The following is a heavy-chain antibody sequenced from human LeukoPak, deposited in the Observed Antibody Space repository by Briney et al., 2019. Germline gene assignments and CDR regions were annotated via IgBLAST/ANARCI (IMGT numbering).Heavy chain of an antibody. V-gene: IGHV1-18*01. CDR2: ISAYNGNT. D-gene: IGHD6-19*01. Sequence: ASVKVSCKASGYTFTSYGISWVRQAPGQGLEWMGWISAYNGNTNYAQKLQGRVTMTTDTSTSTAYMELRSLRSDHAAVYYCARGKTIRVADPFDYWGQGTLVTVSS. CDR1: GYTFTSYG. CDR3: ARGKTIRVADPFDY. J-gene: IGHJ4*02.